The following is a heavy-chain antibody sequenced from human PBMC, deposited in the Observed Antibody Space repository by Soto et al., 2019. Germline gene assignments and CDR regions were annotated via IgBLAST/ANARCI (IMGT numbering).Heavy chain of an antibody. Sequence: QVQLQESGPGLVKPSGTLSLTCAVSGGSISSSNWWSWVRQPPGKGLEWIGEIYHSGSTNYNPSLKRRVTISVDKSKNQCSLKRSSVTAADTAVYYCQRARGDWPYYYYGMDVWGQGTTVTVSS. CDR3: QRARGDWPYYYYGMDV. J-gene: IGHJ6*02. CDR1: GGSISSSNW. CDR2: IYHSGST. V-gene: IGHV4-4*02. D-gene: IGHD2-21*02.